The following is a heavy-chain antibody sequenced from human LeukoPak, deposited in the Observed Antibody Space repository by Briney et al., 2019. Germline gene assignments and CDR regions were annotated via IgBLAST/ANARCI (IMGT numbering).Heavy chain of an antibody. D-gene: IGHD5-24*01. CDR2: ISGSGGST. Sequence: GGSLRLSCAASGFTFSSYAMSWVRQAPGKGLEWVSGISGSGGSTYYADSVEGRFTISRNNSKNTLYLQMNSLRAEDTAVYYCAKDVRPRRDGYNGYFDYWGQGTLVTVSS. CDR3: AKDVRPRRDGYNGYFDY. V-gene: IGHV3-23*01. CDR1: GFTFSSYA. J-gene: IGHJ4*02.